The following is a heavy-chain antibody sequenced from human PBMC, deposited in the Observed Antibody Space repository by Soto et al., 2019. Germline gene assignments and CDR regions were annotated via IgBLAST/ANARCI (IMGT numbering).Heavy chain of an antibody. Sequence: EVQLVESGGGLVQPGRSLRLSCAASGFTFDDYAMHWVRQPPGKGLEWGSSITWNSGFIAYADSVKGRFTISRDNAKHSLYLQMNSLTPSDTAFYYCAKESTGSSSNPIDYWGQGTLVSVSS. CDR2: ITWNSGFI. CDR3: AKESTGSSSNPIDY. J-gene: IGHJ4*02. V-gene: IGHV3-9*01. CDR1: GFTFDDYA. D-gene: IGHD6-13*01.